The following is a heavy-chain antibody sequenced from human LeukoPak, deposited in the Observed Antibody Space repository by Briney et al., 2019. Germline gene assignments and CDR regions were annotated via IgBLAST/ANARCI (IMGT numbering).Heavy chain of an antibody. V-gene: IGHV4-39*01. CDR2: VYYSGTT. D-gene: IGHD2/OR15-2a*01. J-gene: IGHJ4*02. CDR1: GGSISSSSYY. CDR3: ATLDIGFSPEADY. Sequence: PSETLSLTCNVSGGSISSSSYYWGWVRQPPGKGLEWIASVYYSGTTYYDPSLRNRVIISVDTSKNQFSLKLYSVTAADTAVYYCATLDIGFSPEADYWGQGTLVTVSS.